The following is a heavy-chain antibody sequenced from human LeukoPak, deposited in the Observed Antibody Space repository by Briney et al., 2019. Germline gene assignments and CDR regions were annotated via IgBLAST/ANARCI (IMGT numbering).Heavy chain of an antibody. D-gene: IGHD3-16*02. CDR3: ARGSCRYLDY. Sequence: GRSLRLSCAASGFTFSSYAMHWVRQAPGKGLEWVAVISYDGSNKYYADSVKGRFTISRDNSKNTLYLQMNSLRAEDTAVYYCARGSCRYLDYWGQGTLVTVSS. J-gene: IGHJ4*02. V-gene: IGHV3-30-3*01. CDR2: ISYDGSNK. CDR1: GFTFSSYA.